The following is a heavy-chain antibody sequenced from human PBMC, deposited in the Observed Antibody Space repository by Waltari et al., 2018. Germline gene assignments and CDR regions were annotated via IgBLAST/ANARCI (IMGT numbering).Heavy chain of an antibody. J-gene: IGHJ3*02. CDR1: GFTFSSYS. Sequence: EVQLVESGGGLVKPGGSLRLSCAASGFTFSSYSMNWVRQAPGKGLELVSSISSSSSHIYYADSVKGRFTISRDNAKNSLYLQMNSLRAEDTAVYYCARVPNAFDIWGQGTMVTVSS. CDR3: ARVPNAFDI. V-gene: IGHV3-21*01. CDR2: ISSSSSHI.